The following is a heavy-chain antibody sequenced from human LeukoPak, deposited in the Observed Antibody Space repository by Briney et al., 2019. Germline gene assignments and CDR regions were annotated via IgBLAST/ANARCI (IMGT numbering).Heavy chain of an antibody. CDR3: ARNAGIAVAGYFDY. D-gene: IGHD6-19*01. Sequence: SQTLSLTCTVSGGSISSYYWSWIRQPPGKGLEWIGYIYYSGSTNYNPSLKSRVTISVDTSKNQFSLKLSSVTAADTAVYYCARNAGIAVAGYFDYWGQGTLVTVSS. CDR1: GGSISSYY. CDR2: IYYSGST. V-gene: IGHV4-59*01. J-gene: IGHJ4*02.